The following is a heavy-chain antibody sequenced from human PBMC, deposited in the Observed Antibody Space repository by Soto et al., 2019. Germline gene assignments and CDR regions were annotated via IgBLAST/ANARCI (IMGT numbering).Heavy chain of an antibody. Sequence: QVQLVESGGGVVQPGRSLRLSCAASGFTFSSYGMHWVRQAPGKGLEWVAVTWNDGSNKFYAASVEGRFTISRDNSKNTLFLQMNSLRAEDTAVYYCASADGNAYGDYLSGRDFDYWGQGTLVTVSS. V-gene: IGHV3-33*01. D-gene: IGHD4-17*01. J-gene: IGHJ4*02. CDR1: GFTFSSYG. CDR3: ASADGNAYGDYLSGRDFDY. CDR2: TWNDGSNK.